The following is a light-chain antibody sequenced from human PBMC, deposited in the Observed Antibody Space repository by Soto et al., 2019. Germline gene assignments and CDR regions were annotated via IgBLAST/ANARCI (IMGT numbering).Light chain of an antibody. CDR3: QTWGTGIRV. V-gene: IGLV4-69*01. J-gene: IGLJ3*02. CDR1: SGHSSYA. CDR2: VNSDGSH. Sequence: QLVLTQLPSAPASLGASVKLTCTLSSGHSSYAIAWHQQQPEKGPRYLMKVNSDGSHSKGDGIPDRFSGSSSGAERYLTISSLQSEDEADYYCQTWGTGIRVFGGGTKLTVL.